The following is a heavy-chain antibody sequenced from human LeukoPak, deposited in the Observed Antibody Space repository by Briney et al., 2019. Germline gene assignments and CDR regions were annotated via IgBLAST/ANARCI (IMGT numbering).Heavy chain of an antibody. D-gene: IGHD1-1*01. J-gene: IGHJ4*02. CDR2: IYRDGST. V-gene: IGHV3-53*01. CDR3: AGNWNADY. Sequence: GGSLRLSCAASGFIVTNKFMNWVRQAPGKGLEWVAVIYRDGSTYYTDSVKGRFTISRDNSKNTLYLQMNSLRAEDTAVYYCAGNWNADYWGQGTLVTVSS. CDR1: GFIVTNKF.